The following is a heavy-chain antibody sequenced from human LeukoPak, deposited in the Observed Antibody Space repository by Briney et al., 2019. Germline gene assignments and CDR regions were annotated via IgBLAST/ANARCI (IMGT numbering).Heavy chain of an antibody. D-gene: IGHD6-6*01. CDR1: GGSFSGYY. V-gene: IGHV4-34*01. J-gene: IGHJ6*03. CDR2: INHSGST. CDR3: ARRGQLVRTSYYYYYMDV. Sequence: SETLSLTCAVYGGSFSGYYWSWIRQPPGKGLEWIGGINHSGSTNYNPSLKSRVTISVDTSKSQFSLKLSSVTAADTAVYYCARRGQLVRTSYYYYYMDVWGKGTTVTVSS.